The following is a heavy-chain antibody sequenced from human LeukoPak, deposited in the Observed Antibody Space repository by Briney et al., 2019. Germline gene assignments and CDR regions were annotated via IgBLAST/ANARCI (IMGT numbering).Heavy chain of an antibody. Sequence: KPSENLSLTFTVSGCSISSRDYYGSWSRQSPGEGLECIGSIFYSASHFYNPSLRSRATISVDTSKNYFSLKLTSVTAADTAVYYCASSRVGDVFDVWGQGTMVPISS. CDR3: ASSRVGDVFDV. J-gene: IGHJ3*01. D-gene: IGHD1-26*01. V-gene: IGHV4-39*02. CDR2: IFYSASH. CDR1: GCSISSRDYY.